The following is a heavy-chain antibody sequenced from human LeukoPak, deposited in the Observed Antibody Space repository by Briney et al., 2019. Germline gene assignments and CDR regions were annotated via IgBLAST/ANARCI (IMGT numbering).Heavy chain of an antibody. Sequence: GGSLRLSCAASGFTFSDYYMSWIRQAPGKGLEWVSYISGSSSYTSYADSVKGRFTISRDNAKNSLYLQMNSLRAEDTAVYYCAKGSRSGGSYYFDFWGQGTLVTVSS. J-gene: IGHJ4*02. CDR1: GFTFSDYY. CDR2: ISGSSSYT. CDR3: AKGSRSGGSYYFDF. V-gene: IGHV3-11*05. D-gene: IGHD2-15*01.